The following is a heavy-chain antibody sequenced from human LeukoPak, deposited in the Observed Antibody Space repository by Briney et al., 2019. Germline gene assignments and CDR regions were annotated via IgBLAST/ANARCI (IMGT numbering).Heavy chain of an antibody. CDR1: GGSISNTNW. CDR3: AGVNYDSSGYYPFDY. CDR2: IYHSGIT. D-gene: IGHD3-22*01. Sequence: PSGTLSLTCTVSGGSISNTNWWSWVRQPPGKGLEWMGEIYHSGITNYNPSLKSRVTISVDKSRKQFSLRLSSVTAADTAVYYCAGVNYDSSGYYPFDYWSLGTLSPSPQ. J-gene: IGHJ4*02. V-gene: IGHV4-4*02.